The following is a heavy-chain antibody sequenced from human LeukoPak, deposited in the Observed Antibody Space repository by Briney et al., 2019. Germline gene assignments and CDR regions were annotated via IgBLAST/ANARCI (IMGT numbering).Heavy chain of an antibody. CDR1: GFTVSSNY. CDR2: ISSSSSYI. V-gene: IGHV3-21*01. J-gene: IGHJ3*02. D-gene: IGHD4-17*01. Sequence: GGSLRLSCAASGFTVSSNYMSWVRQAPGKGLEWVSSISSSSSYIYYADSVKGRFTISRDNAKNSLYLQMNSLRAEDTAVYYCARTTVTTLDAFDIWGQGTMVTVSS. CDR3: ARTTVTTLDAFDI.